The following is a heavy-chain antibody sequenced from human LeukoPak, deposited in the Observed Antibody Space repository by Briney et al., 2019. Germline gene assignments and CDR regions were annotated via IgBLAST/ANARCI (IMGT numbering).Heavy chain of an antibody. CDR2: IYYSGST. J-gene: IGHJ5*02. CDR1: GGSISSYY. CDR3: ARVETVLWFGELDHPMNWFDP. D-gene: IGHD3-10*01. Sequence: SETLSLTCTVSGGSISSYYWSWIRQPPGKGLEWIGYIYYSGSTNYNPSLKSRVTISVETSKNQFSLKLSSVTAADTAVYYCARVETVLWFGELDHPMNWFDPWGQGTLVTVSS. V-gene: IGHV4-59*01.